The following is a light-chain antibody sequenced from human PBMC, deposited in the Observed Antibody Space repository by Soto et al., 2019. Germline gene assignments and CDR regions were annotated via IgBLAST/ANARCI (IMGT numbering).Light chain of an antibody. V-gene: IGLV2-23*02. J-gene: IGLJ1*01. Sequence: QSALTQPAPVSGSPGPSTTISCTGNSREVESYNLVSWYQQHQGKAAKLMVYEVIKRPAGGCNRFCGSKSGVTSSLTISGLQAEDEADYYCCSYARSSPAALGAGTKVTVL. CDR2: EVI. CDR1: SREVESYNL. CDR3: CSYARSSPAA.